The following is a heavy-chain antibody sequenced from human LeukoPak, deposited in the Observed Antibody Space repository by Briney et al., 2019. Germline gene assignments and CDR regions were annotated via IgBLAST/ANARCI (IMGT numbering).Heavy chain of an antibody. J-gene: IGHJ4*02. CDR1: GFTFSSYS. Sequence: PGGSLRLSCAASGFTFSSYSMNWVRQAPGKGLEWVSSISSSSSYIYYADSVKGRFTISRDNAKNSLYLQMNSLRAEDTAVYYCARDFGVARRYFDYWSQGTLVTVSS. CDR2: ISSSSSYI. V-gene: IGHV3-21*01. D-gene: IGHD3-3*01. CDR3: ARDFGVARRYFDY.